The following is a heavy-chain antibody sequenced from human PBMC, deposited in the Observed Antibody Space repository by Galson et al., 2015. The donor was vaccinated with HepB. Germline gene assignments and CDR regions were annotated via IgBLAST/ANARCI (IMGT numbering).Heavy chain of an antibody. CDR2: IYPGDSDT. D-gene: IGHD5-12*01. CDR3: ARHQGVSCYGTWYFDL. J-gene: IGHJ2*01. CDR1: GYSFTSYW. V-gene: IGHV5-51*01. Sequence: QSGAEVKKPGESLKISCKGSGYSFTSYWICWVRQMPGKGLEWMGIIYPGDSDTRYSPSFQGQVTISADKSISTAYLQWSSLKASDTAMYYCARHQGVSCYGTWYFDLWGRGTLVPVSS.